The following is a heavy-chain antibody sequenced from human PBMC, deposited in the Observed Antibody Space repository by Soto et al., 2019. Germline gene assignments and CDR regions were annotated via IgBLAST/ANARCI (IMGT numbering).Heavy chain of an antibody. D-gene: IGHD1-7*01. CDR2: INHSGST. CDR1: GGSFSGYY. J-gene: IGHJ6*03. CDR3: ARGRLELRAMDV. Sequence: SETLSLTCAVYGGSFSGYYWSWIRQPPGKGLEWIGEINHSGSTNYNPSLKSRVTISVDTSKNQFSLKLSSVTAADTSVYYCARGRLELRAMDVWGKGTTVTVSS. V-gene: IGHV4-34*01.